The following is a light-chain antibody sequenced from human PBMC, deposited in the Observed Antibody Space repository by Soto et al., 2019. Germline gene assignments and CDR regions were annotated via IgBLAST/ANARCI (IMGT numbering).Light chain of an antibody. J-gene: IGKJ4*01. Sequence: EIVMTQSPATLSLSPGERATLSCRASQSVNRNLAWYQQKPGQAPRLLMYAASTRATGIPATFSGSGSGTEFTITISSLQSEDFAVYYCQQYNKWPLTFGGGTKVEIK. V-gene: IGKV3-15*01. CDR2: AAS. CDR3: QQYNKWPLT. CDR1: QSVNRN.